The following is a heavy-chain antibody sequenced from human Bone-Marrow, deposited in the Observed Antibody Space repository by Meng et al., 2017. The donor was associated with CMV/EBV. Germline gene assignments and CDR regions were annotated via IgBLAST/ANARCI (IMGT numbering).Heavy chain of an antibody. CDR1: GFTFSSYW. CDR3: ARDRIVGAGGYYGMDV. V-gene: IGHV3-74*01. CDR2: INSDGSST. J-gene: IGHJ6*02. D-gene: IGHD1-26*01. Sequence: GESLKISCAASGFTFSSYWMHWVRQAPGKGLVWVSRINSDGSSTSYADSVKGRFTISRENAKNSLYLQMNSLRAGDTAVYYCARDRIVGAGGYYGMDVWGQGTTVTVSS.